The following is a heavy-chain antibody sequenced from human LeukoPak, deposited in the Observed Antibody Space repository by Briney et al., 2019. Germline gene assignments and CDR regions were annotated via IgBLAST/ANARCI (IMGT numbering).Heavy chain of an antibody. CDR1: GFTFSSYS. CDR3: ARGWELQPPFDY. V-gene: IGHV3-21*01. CDR2: ISSSSSYI. D-gene: IGHD1-26*01. Sequence: GGSLRLSCAASGFTFSSYSMNWVRQAPGKRLEWVSSISSSSSYIYYADSVKGRFTISRDNAKNSLYLQMNSLRAEDTAVYYCARGWELQPPFDYWGQGTLVTVSS. J-gene: IGHJ4*02.